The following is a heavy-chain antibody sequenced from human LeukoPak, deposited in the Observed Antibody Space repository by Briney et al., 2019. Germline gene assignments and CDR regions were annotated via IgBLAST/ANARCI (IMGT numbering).Heavy chain of an antibody. CDR3: AKTDGVVATAIDAFDI. D-gene: IGHD2-21*02. Sequence: GGSLRLSCAASGFTFSSYAMSWVRQAPGKGLEWVSAISGSGGSTYYADSVKGRFTISRDNSKNTLYLQMNSLRAEDTAVYYCAKTDGVVATAIDAFDIWGQGTMVTVSS. V-gene: IGHV3-23*01. CDR1: GFTFSSYA. CDR2: ISGSGGST. J-gene: IGHJ3*02.